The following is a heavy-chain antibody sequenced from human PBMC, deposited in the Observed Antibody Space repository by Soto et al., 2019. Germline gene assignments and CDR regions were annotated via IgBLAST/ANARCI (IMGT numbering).Heavy chain of an antibody. CDR3: ARELTMVRGVMVFYYYYGMDV. J-gene: IGHJ6*02. V-gene: IGHV3-30-3*01. CDR2: ISYDGSNK. CDR1: GFTFSSYA. D-gene: IGHD3-10*01. Sequence: GGSLRLSXAASGFTFSSYAMHWVRQAPGKGLEWVAVISYDGSNKYYADSVKGRFTISRDNSKNTLYLQMNSLRAEDTAVYYCARELTMVRGVMVFYYYYGMDVWGQGTTVTVSS.